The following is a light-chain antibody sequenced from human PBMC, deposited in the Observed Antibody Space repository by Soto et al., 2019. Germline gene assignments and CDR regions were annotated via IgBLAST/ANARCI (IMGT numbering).Light chain of an antibody. V-gene: IGKV1-13*02. J-gene: IGKJ5*01. Sequence: IQVPQSPSSLSASIGDTFTISCRASQGIATGLAWYKQKPGAPXKLLIYDASTLERGIPSRFSGRGSGTHFILTINNLQPEDFATYYCQQFNSLFGQGTRLEIK. CDR1: QGIATG. CDR2: DAS. CDR3: QQFNSL.